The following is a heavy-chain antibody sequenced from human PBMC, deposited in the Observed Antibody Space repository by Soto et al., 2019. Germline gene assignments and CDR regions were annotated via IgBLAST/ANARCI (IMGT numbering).Heavy chain of an antibody. J-gene: IGHJ6*02. V-gene: IGHV3-7*01. CDR2: IKQDGSEK. Sequence: VGSLRLSCAASGFTFSSYWMSWVRQAPGKGLEWVANIKQDGSEKYYVDSVKGRFTISRDNAKNSLYLQMNSLRAEDTAVYYCASDNRGVRFLEWSYRYYYYYGMDVWGQRTTVTVSS. CDR1: GFTFSSYW. D-gene: IGHD3-3*01. CDR3: ASDNRGVRFLEWSYRYYYYYGMDV.